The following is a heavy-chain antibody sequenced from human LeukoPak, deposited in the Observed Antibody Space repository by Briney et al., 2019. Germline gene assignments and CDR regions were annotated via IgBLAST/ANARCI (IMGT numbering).Heavy chain of an antibody. J-gene: IGHJ4*02. Sequence: PSETLSLTCTVSVGSVNSGGYYWTWIRQHPGKGLEWLGYIYYSGRTYYNPSLKSRITISLDTSKNQSSPNLTSVSAADTAFYFCARSSDYGDYDWGQGTLITVSS. D-gene: IGHD4-17*01. CDR1: VGSVNSGGYY. CDR3: ARSSDYGDYD. CDR2: IYYSGRT. V-gene: IGHV4-31*03.